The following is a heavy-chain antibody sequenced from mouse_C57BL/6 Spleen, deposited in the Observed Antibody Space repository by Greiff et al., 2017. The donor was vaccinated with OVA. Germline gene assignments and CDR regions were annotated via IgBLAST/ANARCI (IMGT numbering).Heavy chain of an antibody. Sequence: EVKVVESGPELVKPGASVKMSCKASGYTFTDYNMHWVKQSHGKSLEWIGYINPNNGGTSYNQKFKGKATLTVNKSSSTAYMELRSLTSEDSAVYYCARGDGYDWFAYWGQGTLVTVSA. D-gene: IGHD2-2*01. V-gene: IGHV1-22*01. CDR2: INPNNGGT. CDR3: ARGDGYDWFAY. J-gene: IGHJ3*01. CDR1: GYTFTDYN.